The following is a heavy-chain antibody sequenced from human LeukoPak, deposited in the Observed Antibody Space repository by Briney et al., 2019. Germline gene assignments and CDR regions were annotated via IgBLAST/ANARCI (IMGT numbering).Heavy chain of an antibody. CDR2: IWYDGSNK. D-gene: IGHD2-2*01. CDR1: GFTFSSYG. CDR3: VKDLTKFTSGYFDY. J-gene: IGHJ4*02. Sequence: TGGSLRLSCAASGFTFSSYGMHWVRQAPGKGLEWVAVIWYDGSNKYYADSVKGRFTISRDNSKNTLYLQMNSLRAEDTAVYYCVKDLTKFTSGYFDYWGQGALVTVSS. V-gene: IGHV3-33*06.